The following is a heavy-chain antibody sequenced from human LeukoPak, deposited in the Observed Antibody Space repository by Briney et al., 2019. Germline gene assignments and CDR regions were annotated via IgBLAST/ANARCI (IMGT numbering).Heavy chain of an antibody. CDR1: GFTVSTNY. Sequence: PGGSLRLSCAASGFTVSTNYVSWVSQAPGKGLEWVSVVYRGGGTAYADSVKDRFTISRDNSRNTVYLQMNSLRAEDTAVYYCVRDFRFLEDYWGQGTLVTVSS. V-gene: IGHV3-66*01. CDR3: VRDFRFLEDY. D-gene: IGHD3-3*01. J-gene: IGHJ4*02. CDR2: VYRGGGT.